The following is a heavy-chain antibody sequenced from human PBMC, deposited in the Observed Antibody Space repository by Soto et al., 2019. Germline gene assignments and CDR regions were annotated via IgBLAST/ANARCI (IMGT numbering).Heavy chain of an antibody. D-gene: IGHD6-13*01. CDR2: IYYSGST. CDR3: ARGYGSNWYYFDY. J-gene: IGHJ4*01. V-gene: IGHV4-31*02. Sequence: WTWIRQHPGKGLEWIGYIYYSGSTYYSPSLKSRVSISVDTSKNQFSLKLRSVTAADTAVYYCARGYGSNWYYFDYWGHGTLVTVST.